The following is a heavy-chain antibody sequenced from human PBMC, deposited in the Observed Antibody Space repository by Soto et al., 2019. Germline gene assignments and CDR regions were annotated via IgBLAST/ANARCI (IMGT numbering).Heavy chain of an antibody. CDR1: GGSFSPNY. J-gene: IGHJ6*02. CDR2: IYYGGTT. CDR3: ARRNYYGSGSPYGMDV. D-gene: IGHD3-10*01. Sequence: SLTCTLSGGSFSPNYWAWIRQPPGKGLEWIGYIYYGGTTSYNPSLKSRVTITLETSKSQFSLRLTSVTAADTAVYYCARRNYYGSGSPYGMDVWGQGTTVTVSS. V-gene: IGHV4-59*08.